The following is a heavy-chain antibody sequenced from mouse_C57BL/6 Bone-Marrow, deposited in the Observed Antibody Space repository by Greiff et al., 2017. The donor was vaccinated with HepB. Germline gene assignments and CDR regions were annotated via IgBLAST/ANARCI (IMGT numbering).Heavy chain of an antibody. D-gene: IGHD1-1*01. J-gene: IGHJ1*03. Sequence: EVQVVESGPGMVKPSQSLSLTCTVTGYSITSGYDWHWIRHFPGNKLEWMGYISYSGSTNYNPSLKSRISITHDTSKNHFFLKLNSVTTEDTATYYCAREAFNYGSSYGYFDVWGTGTTVTVSS. CDR1: GYSITSGYD. CDR3: AREAFNYGSSYGYFDV. CDR2: ISYSGST. V-gene: IGHV3-1*01.